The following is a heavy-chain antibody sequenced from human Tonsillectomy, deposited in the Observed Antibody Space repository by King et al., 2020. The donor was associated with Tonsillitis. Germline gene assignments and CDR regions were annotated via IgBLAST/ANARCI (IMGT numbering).Heavy chain of an antibody. V-gene: IGHV5-10-1*01. CDR1: GYSFSDYL. D-gene: IGHD5-12*01. CDR3: ATRTGFSGYDSFFEY. CDR2: IDPSDSYT. J-gene: IGHJ4*02. Sequence: GQLVQSGAAVKKPGASLRISCQGSGYSFSDYLITWVRQVPGKGLEWMGRIDPSDSYTNYSPSLQGHVTISADKSISTAYLQWSSLKASDTAIYYCATRTGFSGYDSFFEYGGQGTLVTVSS.